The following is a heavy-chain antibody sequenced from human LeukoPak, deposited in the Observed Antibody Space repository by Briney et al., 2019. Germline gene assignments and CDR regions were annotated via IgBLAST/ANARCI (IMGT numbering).Heavy chain of an antibody. CDR2: IYSDGST. Sequence: PGGSLRLSRAASGFTVSSNYMSWVRQAPGTGLEWVSVIYSDGSTYYADSVKGRFTISRDNSKNTLYLQMNSLRAEDTAVYYCARSGLKAGQWLAFDYWGQGTLVTVSS. D-gene: IGHD6-19*01. V-gene: IGHV3-53*01. CDR1: GFTVSSNY. CDR3: ARSGLKAGQWLAFDY. J-gene: IGHJ4*02.